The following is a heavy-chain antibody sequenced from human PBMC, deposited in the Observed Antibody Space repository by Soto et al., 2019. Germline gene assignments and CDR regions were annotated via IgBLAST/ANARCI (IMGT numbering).Heavy chain of an antibody. Sequence: QVQQVESGGGVVQPGRSLRLSCAASGFTFSSYAMHWVRQAPGKGLEWVAVISYDGSNKYYADSVKGRFTICRDNSKNSLCLQIIRLRVQVTAVYYCVSFRHGLLLDYWGQGTLVTVSS. D-gene: IGHD2-8*01. CDR2: ISYDGSNK. CDR3: VSFRHGLLLDY. J-gene: IGHJ4*02. CDR1: GFTFSSYA. V-gene: IGHV3-30-3*01.